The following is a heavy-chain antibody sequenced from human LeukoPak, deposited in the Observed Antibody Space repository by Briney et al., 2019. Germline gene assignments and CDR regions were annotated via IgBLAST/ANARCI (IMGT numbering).Heavy chain of an antibody. D-gene: IGHD2-15*01. CDR2: ISSNGGST. CDR3: VKSGRLCCSGGSCYSDY. J-gene: IGHJ4*02. Sequence: PGGSLRLSCSASGFTFSSYAMHWVRQAPGKGLEYVSAISSNGGSTYYADSVKGRFTISRDNSKNTLYLQMSSLRAEDTAVYYCVKSGRLCCSGGSCYSDYWGQGTLVTVSS. CDR1: GFTFSSYA. V-gene: IGHV3-64D*06.